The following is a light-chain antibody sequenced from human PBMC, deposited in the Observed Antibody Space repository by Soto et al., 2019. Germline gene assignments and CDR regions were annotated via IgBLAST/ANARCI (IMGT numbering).Light chain of an antibody. CDR1: SSDVGSYNY. CDR2: DGS. Sequence: QSVLTQPRSVSGSPGESVTISCSGTSSDVGSYNYVSWYQQYPGKAPKVMIYDGSERPSEVPVRFSGSKSGNTASLTISGLQAEDEAEYFCCSYSGSDSLLFGGGTKLTVL. J-gene: IGLJ3*02. V-gene: IGLV2-11*01. CDR3: CSYSGSDSLL.